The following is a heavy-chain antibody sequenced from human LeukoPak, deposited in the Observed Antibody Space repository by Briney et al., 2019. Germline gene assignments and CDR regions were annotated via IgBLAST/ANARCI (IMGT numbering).Heavy chain of an antibody. V-gene: IGHV1-69*04. CDR1: GGTFSSYA. D-gene: IGHD2-15*01. Sequence: ASVKVSCKASGGTFSSYAISWVRQAPGQGLEWMGRIIPILGIANYAQKFQGRVTITADKSTSTAYMELSSLRSEDTAVYYCARDYVPGVVVVAAFDAFDIWGQGTMVTVSS. J-gene: IGHJ3*02. CDR3: ARDYVPGVVVVAAFDAFDI. CDR2: IIPILGIA.